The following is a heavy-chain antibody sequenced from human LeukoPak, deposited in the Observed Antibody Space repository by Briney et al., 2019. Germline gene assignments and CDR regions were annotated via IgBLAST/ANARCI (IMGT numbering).Heavy chain of an antibody. V-gene: IGHV6-1*01. CDR2: TYYRSKWYN. CDR3: ARSSSRWLARFDY. Sequence: SQTLSLTCAISGDSVSSNSAAWHWIRQSPSRGLEWLGRTYYRSKWYNDYAVSVKSRITINPDTSKNQFSLQLNSVTPEDTAVYYCARSSSRWLARFDYWGQGTLVTVSS. CDR1: GDSVSSNSAA. J-gene: IGHJ4*02. D-gene: IGHD6-19*01.